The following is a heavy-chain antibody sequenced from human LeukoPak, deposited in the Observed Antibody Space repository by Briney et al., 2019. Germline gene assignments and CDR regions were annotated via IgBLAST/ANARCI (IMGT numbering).Heavy chain of an antibody. D-gene: IGHD2-21*02. CDR2: MHAGNGNT. V-gene: IGHV1-2*02. CDR1: GYRFISHY. Sequence: VASVKVSCKASGYRFISHYFHWVRQAPGQGPEWLGWMHAGNGNTRYPEKFEGRVTMTRDTSSNTAYMDLTSLRSDDTAVYYCAREGSYCVGGDCYSFDFWGQGTLVTVSS. J-gene: IGHJ4*02. CDR3: AREGSYCVGGDCYSFDF.